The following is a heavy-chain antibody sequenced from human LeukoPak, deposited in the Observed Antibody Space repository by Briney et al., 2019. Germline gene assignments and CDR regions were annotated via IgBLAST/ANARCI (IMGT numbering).Heavy chain of an antibody. J-gene: IGHJ5*02. CDR3: ARDGHGSGPHRVIDP. Sequence: PSETLSLTCAVPGGSIISGGYSWSWIRQPLGKGLEWTGYIYHSGCTSYNPSLKSRVTISVDRSKNQFSLKLSCVTAADTAVYYCARDGHGSGPHRVIDPWGQGTLVTVSS. V-gene: IGHV4-30-2*01. D-gene: IGHD3-3*01. CDR2: IYHSGCT. CDR1: GGSIISGGYS.